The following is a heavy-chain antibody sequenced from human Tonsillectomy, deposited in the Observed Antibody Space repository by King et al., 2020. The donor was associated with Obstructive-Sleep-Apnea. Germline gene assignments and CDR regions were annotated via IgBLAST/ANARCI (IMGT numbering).Heavy chain of an antibody. Sequence: QLVQSGAEVKKPGESLKISCKGSGYRFSTYWIGWVRQLPGKGLEWMGIIYPSDSDTRYRASFQGQVTISVDKSLNTAYLQWSSLQASDTAIYFCARHPASFIGSPYYFDYWGQGTQVTVSS. D-gene: IGHD2-15*01. V-gene: IGHV5-51*01. CDR3: ARHPASFIGSPYYFDY. J-gene: IGHJ4*02. CDR1: GYRFSTYW. CDR2: IYPSDSDT.